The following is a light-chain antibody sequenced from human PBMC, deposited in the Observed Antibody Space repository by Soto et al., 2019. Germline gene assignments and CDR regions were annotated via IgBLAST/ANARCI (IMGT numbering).Light chain of an antibody. V-gene: IGKV1-5*03. J-gene: IGKJ1*01. Sequence: QMTQSPSTISAYVGARVTVTCRASQTISSWLAWYQQKPGKAPKLLIYKASTLKSGVPSRFSGSGSGTEFTLTITSLQPDDFATYYCKQYNSYWEFGQGTK. CDR1: QTISSW. CDR3: KQYNSYWE. CDR2: KAS.